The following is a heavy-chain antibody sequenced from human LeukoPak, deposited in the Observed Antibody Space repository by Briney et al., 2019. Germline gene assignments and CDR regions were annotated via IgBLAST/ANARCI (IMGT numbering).Heavy chain of an antibody. J-gene: IGHJ4*02. CDR2: IYYSGST. CDR3: ARGAAGYSYG. D-gene: IGHD5-18*01. Sequence: SETLSLTCTVSGGSISSYYWSWIRQPPGKGLEWIGYIYYSGSTNYNPSLKSRVTISIDSSKNQFSLRLSSVTAADTAVYYCARGAAGYSYGWGQGTLVTVSS. CDR1: GGSISSYY. V-gene: IGHV4-59*01.